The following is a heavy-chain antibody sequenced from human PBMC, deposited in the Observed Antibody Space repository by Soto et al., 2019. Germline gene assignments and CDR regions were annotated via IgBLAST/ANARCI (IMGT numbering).Heavy chain of an antibody. CDR2: ITDNGGST. V-gene: IGHV3-23*01. D-gene: IGHD4-17*01. CDR1: GFTFRRDG. Sequence: EVQLLESGGGLVQAGGSLRLSCAASGFTFRRDGMSWARQAPGKGLEWVSLITDNGGSTYYADSVKGRFTISRDNTKNTLFLQMNSLRAEDTAVYSCAKERATTTAFDYWGQGALVTVSS. CDR3: AKERATTTAFDY. J-gene: IGHJ4*02.